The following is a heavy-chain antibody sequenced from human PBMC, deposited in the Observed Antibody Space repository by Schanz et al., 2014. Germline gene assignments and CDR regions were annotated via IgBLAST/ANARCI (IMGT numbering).Heavy chain of an antibody. CDR3: ARDRGRDGTTEFDS. Sequence: QVQLQESGPGLVKPSGTLSLTCAVSGASISSDNWWSWVRQPPGKGLEWIGEMYHSGRTNYNPSLKSRVPISVDKSKNQFSLNRRSVTAADTAVYYCARDRGRDGTTEFDSWGPGTLVTVSS. J-gene: IGHJ4*02. CDR2: MYHSGRT. V-gene: IGHV4-4*02. CDR1: GASISSDNW. D-gene: IGHD4-4*01.